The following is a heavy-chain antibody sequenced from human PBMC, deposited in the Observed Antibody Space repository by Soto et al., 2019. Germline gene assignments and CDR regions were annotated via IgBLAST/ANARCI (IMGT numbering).Heavy chain of an antibody. J-gene: IGHJ5*02. D-gene: IGHD2-2*01. V-gene: IGHV3-21*01. CDR1: GFTFSSYS. CDR2: ISSSSSYI. CDR3: ARDCDVHSFVVVPAASFGWFDP. Sequence: PVGSLRLSCAASGFTFSSYSMNWVRQAPGKGLEWVSSISSSSSYIYYADSVKGRFTISRDNAKNSLYLQMNSLRAEDTAVYYCARDCDVHSFVVVPAASFGWFDPWGQGTLVTVSS.